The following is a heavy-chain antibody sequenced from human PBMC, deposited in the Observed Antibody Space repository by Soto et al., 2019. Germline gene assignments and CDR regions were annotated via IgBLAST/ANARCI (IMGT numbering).Heavy chain of an antibody. CDR1: GCSFGNYA. D-gene: IGHD4-17*01. CDR3: AKDPDYGDTSSYPSPPH. CDR2: IGGGGEYT. J-gene: IGHJ1*01. V-gene: IGHV3-23*01. Sequence: HPXGSLRLSCAAAGCSFGNYAMIWVRQAPGKGLEWVSVIGGGGEYTDYAGSVRGRFTISRDNSKNTLYLQMNSLGVDDTAVYYCAKDPDYGDTSSYPSPPHWRRGNLVTVSS.